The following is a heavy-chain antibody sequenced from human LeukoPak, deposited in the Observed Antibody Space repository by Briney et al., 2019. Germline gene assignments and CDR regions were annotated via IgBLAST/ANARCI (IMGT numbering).Heavy chain of an antibody. CDR1: GGSITSRSYY. V-gene: IGHV4-39*01. CDR2: IYYSGST. Sequence: SATLSLTCTVSGGSITSRSYYSGWIRQPPGKGLEWIGSIYYSGSTYYNPSLKSRVTISVDTSKNQFSLRLTSVTATDTAVYYCARGLSYWYFDLRGRGTLVTVSS. D-gene: IGHD3-16*01. CDR3: ARGLSYWYFDL. J-gene: IGHJ2*01.